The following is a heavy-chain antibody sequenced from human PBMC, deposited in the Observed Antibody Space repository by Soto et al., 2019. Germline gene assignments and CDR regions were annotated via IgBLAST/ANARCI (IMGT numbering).Heavy chain of an antibody. CDR3: TTDRTNYGDYPDYYYGMDV. D-gene: IGHD4-17*01. J-gene: IGHJ6*02. V-gene: IGHV3-15*07. Sequence: GGSLRLSCAASGFTFSNAWMNWVRQAPGKGLEWVGRIKSKTDGGTTDYAAPVKGRFTISRDDSKNTLYLQMNSLKTEDTAVYYCTTDRTNYGDYPDYYYGMDVWGQGTTVTVSS. CDR1: GFTFSNAW. CDR2: IKSKTDGGTT.